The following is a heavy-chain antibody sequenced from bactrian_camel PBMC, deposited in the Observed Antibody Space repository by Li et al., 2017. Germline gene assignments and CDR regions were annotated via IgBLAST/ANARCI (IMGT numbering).Heavy chain of an antibody. CDR1: GDTISRYC. V-gene: IGHV3S9*01. J-gene: IGHJ4*01. Sequence: HVQLVESGGGSVQVGGSLRLSCVASGDTISRYCMGWFRQIPDKEREGVAGIESDGSTSYADSVKGRFTISRDNAKNTVYLEIHSLKSDDTAVYYCAATGQMLSVAWCRTQGTQVTVS. D-gene: IGHD1*01. CDR2: IESDGST.